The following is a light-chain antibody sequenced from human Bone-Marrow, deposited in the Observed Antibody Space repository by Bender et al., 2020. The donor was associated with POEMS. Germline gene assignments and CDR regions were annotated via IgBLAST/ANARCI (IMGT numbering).Light chain of an antibody. V-gene: IGLV2-23*02. CDR2: DVT. J-gene: IGLJ1*01. CDR3: CSYAGDHYV. Sequence: QSAVTQPASVSASPGQSITISCSGTNRDIGAYDLVSWYQQHPGNAPKLIIYDVTERPSGVSGRFYASKSGNTASLTISHLLADDEADYYCCSYAGDHYVFGTGTQVSVL. CDR1: NRDIGAYDL.